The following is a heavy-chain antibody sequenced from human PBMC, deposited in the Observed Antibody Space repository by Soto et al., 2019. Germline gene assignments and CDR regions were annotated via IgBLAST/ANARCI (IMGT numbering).Heavy chain of an antibody. V-gene: IGHV4-59*01. CDR3: ARYGYGDWFDP. Sequence: SETLSLTCTVSGGSISSYYWSWIRQPPGKGLEWIGYIYYSGSTNYNPSLKSRVTISVDTSKNQFSLKLSSVTAADTAVYYCARYGYGDWFDPWGQGTLVTVSS. CDR1: GGSISSYY. CDR2: IYYSGST. D-gene: IGHD4-17*01. J-gene: IGHJ5*02.